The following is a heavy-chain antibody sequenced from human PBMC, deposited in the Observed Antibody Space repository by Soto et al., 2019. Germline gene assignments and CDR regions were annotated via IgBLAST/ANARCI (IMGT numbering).Heavy chain of an antibody. V-gene: IGHV3-30*18. CDR3: AKDGYCSGGSCYYFDY. CDR2: ISYDGSKK. J-gene: IGHJ4*02. CDR1: GFTFSSYG. Sequence: QVQLVESGGGVVQPGRSLRLSCAASGFTFSSYGMHWVRQAPGKGLEWVAVISYDGSKKYYADSVKGRFTISRDNSKNTLYLQMNSLRAEDTAVYYCAKDGYCSGGSCYYFDYWGQGTLVTVSS. D-gene: IGHD2-15*01.